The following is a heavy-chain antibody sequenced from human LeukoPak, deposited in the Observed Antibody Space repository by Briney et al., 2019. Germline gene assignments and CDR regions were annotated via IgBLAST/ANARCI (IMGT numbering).Heavy chain of an antibody. V-gene: IGHV3-23*01. Sequence: GSLRLSCAASGFTVSSNYMSWVRQAPGKGLEWVSAISGSGGSTYYADSVKGRFTISRDNSKNTLYLQMNSLRAEDTAVYYCAHGGPGYYFDYWGQGTLVTVSS. CDR2: ISGSGGST. J-gene: IGHJ4*02. CDR3: AHGGPGYYFDY. D-gene: IGHD2-15*01. CDR1: GFTVSSNY.